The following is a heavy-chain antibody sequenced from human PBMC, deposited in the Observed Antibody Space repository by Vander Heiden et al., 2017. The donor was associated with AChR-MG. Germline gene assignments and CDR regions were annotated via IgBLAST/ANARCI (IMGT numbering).Heavy chain of an antibody. CDR1: GYTFTSYY. D-gene: IGHD2-21*01. Sequence: EVQLVQPGAAAKTPGEPLTISCKGPGYTFTSYYIAWVRQMPGKGLEWMGIIYPGDSKTKHSPSFQGQVTIAVDKSISTAYLQWSSLKASDTAMYYCARLRGIGNYGMDVWGQGTTVTVSS. CDR2: IYPGDSKT. V-gene: IGHV5-51*01. J-gene: IGHJ6*02. CDR3: ARLRGIGNYGMDV.